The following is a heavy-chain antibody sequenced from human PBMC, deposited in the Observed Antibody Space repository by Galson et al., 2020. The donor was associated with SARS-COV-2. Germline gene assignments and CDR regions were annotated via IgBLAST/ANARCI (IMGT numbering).Heavy chain of an antibody. CDR3: ARAPVFRRCDYYNVEYYYYGMDG. J-gene: IGHJ6*02. V-gene: IGHV4-30-4*01. D-gene: IGHD2-21*01. CDR1: GGSISSGDYY. CDR2: IYYSGST. Sequence: ETSETLSLTCTVSGGSISSGDYYWSWIRQPPGKGLEWIGYIYYSGSTYYNPSLKSRVTISVDTSKNQFSLKLSSVTAADTAVYYCARAPVFRRCDYYNVEYYYYGMDGWGQGTTVTFSS.